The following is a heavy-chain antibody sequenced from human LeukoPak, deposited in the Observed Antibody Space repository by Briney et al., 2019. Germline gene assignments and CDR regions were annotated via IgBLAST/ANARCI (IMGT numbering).Heavy chain of an antibody. V-gene: IGHV3-23*01. D-gene: IGHD7-27*01. CDR2: ITGSGGGT. Sequence: GGSLRLSCAASGFTFGNSAMTWVRQAPGKGLEYVSSITGSGGGTFYADSVKGRFTISRDNSKNTLSLQMNSLRVDDTAVYYCASASNWGFDYWGQGTLVTVSS. CDR3: ASASNWGFDY. CDR1: GFTFGNSA. J-gene: IGHJ4*02.